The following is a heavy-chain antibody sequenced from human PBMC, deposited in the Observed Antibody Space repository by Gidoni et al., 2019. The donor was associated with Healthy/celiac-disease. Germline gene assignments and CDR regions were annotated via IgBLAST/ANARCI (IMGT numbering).Heavy chain of an antibody. J-gene: IGHJ4*02. V-gene: IGHV3-23*01. CDR1: GFPFSSYA. Sequence: EVQLLESGGGLVQPGGSLRLSCAASGFPFSSYAMSWVRQAPGQGLEWVSGISGSGGSTYYADSVKGRFTISRDNSKNTLYLQMNSLRAEETAVYYCAKGGLRIFGVVIATPFDYWGQGTLVTVSS. CDR3: AKGGLRIFGVVIATPFDY. CDR2: ISGSGGST. D-gene: IGHD3-3*01.